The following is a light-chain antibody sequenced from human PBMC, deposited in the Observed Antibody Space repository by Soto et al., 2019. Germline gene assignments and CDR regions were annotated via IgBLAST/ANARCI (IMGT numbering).Light chain of an antibody. Sequence: EIVLTQSQRTLSLSPGERASLSCRASQSVSSSYLAWYQQKPGQAPRLLIYGASSRATGIPDRFSGSGSGTDFTLSISRLEPEDFAVYYCQQYGSSPPYMYTFGQGTKLEIK. CDR2: GAS. CDR3: QQYGSSPPYMYT. V-gene: IGKV3-20*01. J-gene: IGKJ2*01. CDR1: QSVSSSY.